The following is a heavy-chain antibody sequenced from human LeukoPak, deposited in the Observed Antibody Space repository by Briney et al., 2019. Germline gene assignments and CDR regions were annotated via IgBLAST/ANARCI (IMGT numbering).Heavy chain of an antibody. CDR2: FHTSEGT. CDR1: GASISSGSYF. D-gene: IGHD3-3*01. J-gene: IGHJ5*02. V-gene: IGHV4-61*02. Sequence: SETLSLTCTVSGASISSGSYFWAWVRQPPGKALEWIGRFHTSEGTNYNPSLESRATVSVDTSKNQFSLQLTSVTAAHTAVSYCASTVFGVTYNWLDPWGQGTLVTVSS. CDR3: ASTVFGVTYNWLDP.